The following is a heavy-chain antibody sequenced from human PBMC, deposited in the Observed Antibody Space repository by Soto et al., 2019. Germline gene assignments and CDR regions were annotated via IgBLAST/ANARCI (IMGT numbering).Heavy chain of an antibody. J-gene: IGHJ6*02. CDR1: GFTFNNYG. CDR2: IWNDGSGY. CDR3: ARRQISPPTRGAAAARGARDV. V-gene: IGHV3-33*01. D-gene: IGHD6-13*01. Sequence: QVQLVESGGGVVQPGRSLRLSCAASGFTFNNYGMHWVRQAPGKGLEWVAVIWNDGSGYYYANSVKGRFTISRDNSKNTLYLQMITLRAEDTALYYCARRQISPPTRGAAAARGARDVWGQGTTVTVSS.